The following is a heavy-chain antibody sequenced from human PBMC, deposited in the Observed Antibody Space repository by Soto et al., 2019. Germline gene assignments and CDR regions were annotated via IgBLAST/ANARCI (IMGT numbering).Heavy chain of an antibody. CDR3: ARGGMGYPFDY. CDR1: GYTFTGYY. J-gene: IGHJ4*02. CDR2: INHNSGGT. V-gene: IGHV1-2*02. D-gene: IGHD3-16*01. Sequence: QVQLVQSGAEVKKPGASVKVSCKASGYTFTGYYMHWVRQAPGQGLEWMGWINHNSGGTNYAQKFQGRVTMTRDTSISTAYMELSRLRSDDTAVYYCARGGMGYPFDYWGQGTLVTVSS.